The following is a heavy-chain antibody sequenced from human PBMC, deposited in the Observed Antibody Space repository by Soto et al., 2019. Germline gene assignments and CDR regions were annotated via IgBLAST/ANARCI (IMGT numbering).Heavy chain of an antibody. Sequence: QVPLAESGGGVVQPGRSLRLSCTVSGFTFSSYGMHWVRQAPGKGLEWVALISYDGSHKYYADSVKGRLTISRDNSKNTLYLEMNSLRPEDTAVFYCAKDRAGYSRGMDVWGQGTTVTVSS. CDR3: AKDRAGYSRGMDV. D-gene: IGHD5-12*01. J-gene: IGHJ6*02. V-gene: IGHV3-30*18. CDR1: GFTFSSYG. CDR2: ISYDGSHK.